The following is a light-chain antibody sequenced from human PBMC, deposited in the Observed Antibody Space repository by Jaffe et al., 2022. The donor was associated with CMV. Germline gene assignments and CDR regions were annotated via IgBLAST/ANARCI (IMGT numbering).Light chain of an antibody. V-gene: IGLV3-19*01. CDR1: SLRSYY. CDR2: GKN. J-gene: IGLJ2*01. CDR3: NSRDSSAKPYVV. Sequence: SSELTQDPAVSVALGQTVRITCQGDSLRSYYASWYQQKPGQAPVLVIYGKNNRPSGIPDRFSGSSSGNTASLTITGAQAEDEADYYCNSRDSSAKPYVVFGGGTKLTVL.